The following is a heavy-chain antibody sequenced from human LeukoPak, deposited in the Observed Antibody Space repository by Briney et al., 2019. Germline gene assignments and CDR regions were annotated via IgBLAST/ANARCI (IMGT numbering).Heavy chain of an antibody. V-gene: IGHV1-18*01. J-gene: IGHJ4*02. CDR3: AREAFLEWLPKYYFDY. CDR2: ISAYNGNT. D-gene: IGHD3-3*02. Sequence: ASVXVSCKASGYTFTSYGISWVRQAPGQGLEWMGWISAYNGNTNYAQKLQGIVTMTTDTSTSTAHMELRSLRSDDTAVYYCAREAFLEWLPKYYFDYWGQGTLVTVSS. CDR1: GYTFTSYG.